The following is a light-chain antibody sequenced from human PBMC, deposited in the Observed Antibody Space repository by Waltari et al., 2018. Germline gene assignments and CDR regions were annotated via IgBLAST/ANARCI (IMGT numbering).Light chain of an antibody. V-gene: IGKV2-28*01. CDR1: QSLLHSIGYDY. CDR2: LGS. CDR3: MQALQTPIS. Sequence: DIVMTQSPLSLPVTPGEPASISCRSCQSLLHSIGYDYLDWYLQKPGQSPQLLIYLGSNRASGVPDRFSGSGSGTDFTLKISRVEAEDVWVYYCMQALQTPISFGQGTKLEIK. J-gene: IGKJ2*03.